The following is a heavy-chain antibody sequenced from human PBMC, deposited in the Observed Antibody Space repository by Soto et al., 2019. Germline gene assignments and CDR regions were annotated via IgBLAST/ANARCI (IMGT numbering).Heavy chain of an antibody. Sequence: EVQLVESGGGLVQPGRSLRLSCAASGFTFDDYAMHWVRQAPGKGLEWVSGISWNSGSIGYADSVKGRFTISRDNAKNSLYLQMNSLRAEDTALYYCAKDFTTDNSSGWYVWKAFDIWGQGTMVTVSS. D-gene: IGHD6-19*01. CDR2: ISWNSGSI. CDR3: AKDFTTDNSSGWYVWKAFDI. J-gene: IGHJ3*02. CDR1: GFTFDDYA. V-gene: IGHV3-9*01.